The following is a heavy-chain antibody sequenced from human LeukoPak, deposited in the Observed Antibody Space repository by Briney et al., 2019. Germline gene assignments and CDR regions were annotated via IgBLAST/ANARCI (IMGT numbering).Heavy chain of an antibody. D-gene: IGHD1-1*01. CDR3: ARRGTYWNALGC. CDR1: GGSVSDNGFF. V-gene: IGHV4-39*01. J-gene: IGHJ4*02. CDR2: VSYTGST. Sequence: SETLSLTCTVSGGSVSDNGFFWGWIRQPPGKGLEWIGSVSYTGSTHYHPSLKSRVTMSIDTPKNQFSLNLTPVTAADTAVYYCARRGTYWNALGCWGQGALVTVSS.